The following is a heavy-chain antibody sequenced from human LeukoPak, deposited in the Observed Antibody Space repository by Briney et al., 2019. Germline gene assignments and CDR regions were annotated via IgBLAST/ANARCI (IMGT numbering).Heavy chain of an antibody. CDR3: ARDGGYYYMDV. D-gene: IGHD2-15*01. Sequence: GASVKVSCKPSGYTFTANYMHWVRQAPGQGLEWMGWIKPNSGDTNYAQDFQGRVIMTRDTSINTAYMELSWLRSDDTAVYYCARDGGYYYMDVWGQGTTVTVSS. V-gene: IGHV1-2*02. CDR1: GYTFTANY. CDR2: IKPNSGDT. J-gene: IGHJ6*02.